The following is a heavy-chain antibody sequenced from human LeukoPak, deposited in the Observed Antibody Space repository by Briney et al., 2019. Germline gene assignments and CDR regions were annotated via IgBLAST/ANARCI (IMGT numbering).Heavy chain of an antibody. CDR3: ATTGVVPAAIRRGYSYGFGY. CDR1: GFTFSSYA. D-gene: IGHD2-2*02. J-gene: IGHJ4*02. Sequence: GGSLRLSCAASGFTFSSYAMSWVRQAPGKRLEWVSAISGSGGSTYYADSVKGRFTISRDNSKNALYLQMNSLRAEDTAVYYCATTGVVPAAIRRGYSYGFGYWGQGTLVTVSS. V-gene: IGHV3-23*01. CDR2: ISGSGGST.